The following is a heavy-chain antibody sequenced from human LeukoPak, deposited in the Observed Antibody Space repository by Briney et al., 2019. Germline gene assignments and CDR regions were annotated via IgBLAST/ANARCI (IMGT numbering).Heavy chain of an antibody. J-gene: IGHJ3*02. CDR2: IYHSGST. CDR1: GGSISSSSYY. D-gene: IGHD5-24*01. V-gene: IGHV4-39*07. Sequence: SETLSLTCTVSGGSISSSSYYWGWVRQPPGKGLEWIGEIYHSGSTNYNPSLKSRVTISVDKSKNQFSLKLSSVTAADTAVYYCARFDGYNDDAFDIWGQGTMVTVSS. CDR3: ARFDGYNDDAFDI.